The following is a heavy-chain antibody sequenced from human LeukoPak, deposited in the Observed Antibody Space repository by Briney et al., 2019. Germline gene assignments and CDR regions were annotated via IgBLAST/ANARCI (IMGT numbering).Heavy chain of an antibody. D-gene: IGHD2-15*01. J-gene: IGHJ5*02. V-gene: IGHV1-8*01. CDR1: GYTFTSYD. CDR3: ARGREIVVVVAATHWFDP. Sequence: ASVKVSCKASGYTFTSYDINWVRQATGQGFEWMGWMNPNSGNTGYAQKFQGRVTMTRNTSISTAYLELSSLRSDDTAVYYCARGREIVVVVAATHWFDPWGQGTLVTVSS. CDR2: MNPNSGNT.